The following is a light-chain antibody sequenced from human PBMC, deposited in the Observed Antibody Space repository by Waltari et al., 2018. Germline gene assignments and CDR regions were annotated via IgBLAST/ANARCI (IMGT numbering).Light chain of an antibody. J-gene: IGLJ3*02. CDR1: SSNIGNNF. V-gene: IGLV1-51*01. CDR3: GTWDTSLSAGV. Sequence: QSVLTQPPSVSAAPGQKVTISCSGGSSNIGNNFVSWYQQLPVTAPKLLIYDDNKRPSGIPDRFSGSKSGTSATLGITGLQTGDEADYYCGTWDTSLSAGVFGGGTKLTVL. CDR2: DDN.